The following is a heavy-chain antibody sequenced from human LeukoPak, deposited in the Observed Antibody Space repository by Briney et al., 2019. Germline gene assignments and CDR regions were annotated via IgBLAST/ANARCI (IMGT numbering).Heavy chain of an antibody. D-gene: IGHD1-20*01. Sequence: KPSETLSLTCTVSGGSISSYYWSWIRQPPGKGLEWIGYIYYSGSTNYNPSLKSRVTISVDTSKNQFSLKLSSVTAADTAVYYCARQTQRGYYWFDYWGQGTLVTVSS. CDR3: ARQTQRGYYWFDY. CDR1: GGSISSYY. V-gene: IGHV4-59*01. CDR2: IYYSGST. J-gene: IGHJ4*02.